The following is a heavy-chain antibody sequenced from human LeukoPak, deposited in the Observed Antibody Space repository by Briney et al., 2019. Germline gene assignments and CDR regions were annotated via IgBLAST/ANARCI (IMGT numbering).Heavy chain of an antibody. Sequence: PSETLSLTCTVSGGSISSYYWSWIRQPPGKGLEWIGYIYYSGSTNYNPSLKSRVTISVDTSKNQFSLKLSSVTAADTAVYYCARVPYHSSSWYTSPVDYWGQGTLVTVSS. CDR2: IYYSGST. J-gene: IGHJ4*02. CDR1: GGSISSYY. D-gene: IGHD6-13*01. CDR3: ARVPYHSSSWYTSPVDY. V-gene: IGHV4-59*12.